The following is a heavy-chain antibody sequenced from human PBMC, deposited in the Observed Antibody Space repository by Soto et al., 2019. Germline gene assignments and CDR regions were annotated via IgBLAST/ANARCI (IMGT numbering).Heavy chain of an antibody. J-gene: IGHJ3*02. CDR3: ARGRRGGGSSYAFDI. CDR2: INHSGST. V-gene: IGHV4-34*01. CDR1: GGSFSGYY. D-gene: IGHD2-15*01. Sequence: SETLSLTCAVYGGSFSGYYWSGIRQPPGKGLEWTGEINHSGSTNYNPSLKSRATISVDTSKNQFSLKLSSVTAADTAVYYCARGRRGGGSSYAFDIWGQGTMVTVSS.